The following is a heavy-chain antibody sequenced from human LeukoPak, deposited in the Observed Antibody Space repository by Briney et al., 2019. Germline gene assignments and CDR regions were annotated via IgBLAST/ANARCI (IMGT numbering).Heavy chain of an antibody. D-gene: IGHD4-17*01. CDR2: VYSSEIT. J-gene: IGHJ4*02. CDR1: GGSISSGGYY. Sequence: SETLSLTCTVSGGSISSGGYYWSWIRQPPGKGLEWIGYVYSSEITNYNPSLKSRVTLSLDTSGNQFSLKLTSVTAADTAVYYCARCDSVTALDYWGQGTLVTVSS. CDR3: ARCDSVTALDY. V-gene: IGHV4-61*08.